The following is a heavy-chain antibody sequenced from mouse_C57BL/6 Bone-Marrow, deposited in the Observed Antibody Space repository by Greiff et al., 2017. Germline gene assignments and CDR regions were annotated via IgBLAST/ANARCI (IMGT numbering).Heavy chain of an antibody. Sequence: EVKLVESGGGLVQPGESLKLSCESNEYAFPSHDMSWVRQTPEKRLELVAAINSDGGSTYYPDTMERRFIIYRDNTKKTLYLHMSSLRSEDTALYYGARPSYDGYYLWFAYWGQGTLGTVSA. CDR2: INSDGGST. CDR3: ARPSYDGYYLWFAY. CDR1: EYAFPSHD. J-gene: IGHJ3*01. V-gene: IGHV5-2*01. D-gene: IGHD2-3*01.